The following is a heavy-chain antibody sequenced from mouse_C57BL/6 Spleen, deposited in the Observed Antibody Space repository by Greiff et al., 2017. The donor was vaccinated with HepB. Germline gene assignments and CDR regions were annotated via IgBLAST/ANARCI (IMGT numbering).Heavy chain of an antibody. J-gene: IGHJ3*01. CDR3: ASYSNWFAY. CDR2: ISYDGSN. CDR1: GYSITSGYY. Sequence: ESGPGLVKPSQSLSLTCSVTGYSITSGYYWNWIRQFPGNKLEWMGYISYDGSNNYNPALKNRISITRDTSKNQFFLKLNSVTTEDTATYYCASYSNWFAYWGQGTLVTVSA. D-gene: IGHD2-5*01. V-gene: IGHV3-6*01.